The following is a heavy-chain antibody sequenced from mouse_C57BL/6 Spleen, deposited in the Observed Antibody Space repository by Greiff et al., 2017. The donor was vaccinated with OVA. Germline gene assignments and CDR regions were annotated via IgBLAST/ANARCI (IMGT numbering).Heavy chain of an antibody. J-gene: IGHJ4*01. CDR1: GYTFTSYW. V-gene: IGHV1-7*01. CDR3: DKAATGDYAMDY. D-gene: IGHD1-1*01. CDR2: INPSSGYT. Sequence: QVQLQQSGAELAKPGASVKLSCKASGYTFTSYWMHWVKQRPGQGLEWIGYINPSSGYTKYNQKFKDKATLTADKSSSTAYMQLSSLTYQESADSYCDKAATGDYAMDYWGQGTPVTVSS.